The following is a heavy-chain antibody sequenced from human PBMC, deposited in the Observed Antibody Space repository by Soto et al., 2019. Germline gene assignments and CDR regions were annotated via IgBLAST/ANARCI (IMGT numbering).Heavy chain of an antibody. CDR2: ISSSSSYI. J-gene: IGHJ4*02. CDR1: GFTFSSYS. V-gene: IGHV3-21*01. CDR3: ARDLDYRTETYYDILTGYPGY. Sequence: PGGSLRLSCAASGFTFSSYSMNWVRQAPGKGLEWVSSISSSSSYIYYADSVKGRFTISRDNAKNSLYLQMNSLRAEDTAVYYCARDLDYRTETYYDILTGYPGYWGQGTLVTVSS. D-gene: IGHD3-9*01.